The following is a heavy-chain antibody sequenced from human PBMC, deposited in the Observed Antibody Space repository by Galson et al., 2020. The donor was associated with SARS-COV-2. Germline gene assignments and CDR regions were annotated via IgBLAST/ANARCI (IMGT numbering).Heavy chain of an antibody. CDR2: ISYDGSNK. Sequence: GESLKISCAASGFTFSSYGTHWVRQAPGKGLEWVAVISYDGSNKYYADSVKGRFTISRDNSKNTLYLQMNSLRAEDTAVYYCSRSGYYTVPFDYWGQGTLVTVYS. V-gene: IGHV3-30*03. CDR1: GFTFSSYG. CDR3: SRSGYYTVPFDY. J-gene: IGHJ4*02. D-gene: IGHD3-3*01.